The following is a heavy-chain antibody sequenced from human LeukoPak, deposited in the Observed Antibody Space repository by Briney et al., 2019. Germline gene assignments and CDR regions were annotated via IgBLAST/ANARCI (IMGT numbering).Heavy chain of an antibody. Sequence: SETLSLTCTVSGGSMSIHSYYWNWIRQSPGKELEWIGNIYQSGSTHYNPSLTSRVTISVDTSTSHFSLKLTSVTAADTAVYYCARGYGSGGSCPFYSWGRGTLVTVS. CDR2: IYQSGST. CDR3: ARGYGSGGSCPFYS. CDR1: GGSMSIHSYY. D-gene: IGHD2-15*01. V-gene: IGHV4-61*03. J-gene: IGHJ4*02.